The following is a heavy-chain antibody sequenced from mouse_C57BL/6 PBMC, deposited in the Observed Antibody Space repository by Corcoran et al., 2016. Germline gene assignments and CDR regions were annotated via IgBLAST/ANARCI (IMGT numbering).Heavy chain of an antibody. Sequence: QVQLQQSGAELVKPGASVKISCKASGYAFSSYWMNWVKQRPGKGLEWIGQIYPGDGDTNYNGKFKGKATLTADKSSSTAYMQLSSLTSEDSAVYFCARLEGYGDFPYAMDDWGQGTSVTVSS. V-gene: IGHV1-80*01. CDR2: IYPGDGDT. CDR3: ARLEGYGDFPYAMDD. J-gene: IGHJ4*01. D-gene: IGHD2-2*01. CDR1: GYAFSSYW.